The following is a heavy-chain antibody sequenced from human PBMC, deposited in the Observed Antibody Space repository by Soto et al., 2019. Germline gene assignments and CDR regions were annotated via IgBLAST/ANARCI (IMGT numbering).Heavy chain of an antibody. D-gene: IGHD1-26*01. Sequence: QVQLLESGPGLVKPSETLSLTCTVSGGSISGYYWSWIRQPPGKGLEWIGWIHYSGSTLCNPSLKTRLSISVDPSRSQFSLKLSSVTAADTTVYFCARYSERHTELDYWGQGTLVTVSS. J-gene: IGHJ4*02. V-gene: IGHV4-59*01. CDR1: GGSISGYY. CDR2: IHYSGST. CDR3: ARYSERHTELDY.